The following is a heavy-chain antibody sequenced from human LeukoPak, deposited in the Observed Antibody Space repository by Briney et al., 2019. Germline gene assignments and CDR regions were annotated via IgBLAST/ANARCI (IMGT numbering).Heavy chain of an antibody. CDR3: ARHRVSLTKAFDI. Sequence: KHGESLKISCKGSGYSFTSYWIGWVRHMPGKGLEWLGIIYPGDSDTRYSPSFQGQVTISADKSISTAYLQWSSLKASDTAMYYCARHRVSLTKAFDIWGQGTMVTVSS. V-gene: IGHV5-51*01. D-gene: IGHD1-14*01. J-gene: IGHJ3*02. CDR1: GYSFTSYW. CDR2: IYPGDSDT.